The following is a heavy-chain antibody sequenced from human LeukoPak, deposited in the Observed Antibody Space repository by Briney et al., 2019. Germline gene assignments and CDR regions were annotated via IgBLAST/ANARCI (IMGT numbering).Heavy chain of an antibody. J-gene: IGHJ6*02. CDR1: GFTFSSYG. V-gene: IGHV3-23*01. Sequence: GGSLRLSCAASGFTFSSYGMHWVRQAPGKGLEWVSAISGSGGSTYYADSVKGRFTISRDNSKNTLYLQMNSLRAEDTAVYYCAKDYGSVYGMDVWGQGTTVTVSS. CDR2: ISGSGGST. CDR3: AKDYGSVYGMDV. D-gene: IGHD3-10*01.